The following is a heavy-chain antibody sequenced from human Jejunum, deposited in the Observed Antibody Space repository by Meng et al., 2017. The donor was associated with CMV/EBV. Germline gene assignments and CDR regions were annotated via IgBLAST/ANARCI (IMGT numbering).Heavy chain of an antibody. CDR1: GFTVSTNY. D-gene: IGHD3-10*01. CDR3: ARGGSGSYYIGY. J-gene: IGHJ4*02. CDR2: IYSGGNT. Sequence: AASGFTVSTNYMSWVRQAPGKGLEWVSAIYSGGNTYYADSVKGRFTISRDNPKNTLYLHMNTLTAEDTALYYCARGGSGSYYIGYWGQGTLVTVSS. V-gene: IGHV3-53*01.